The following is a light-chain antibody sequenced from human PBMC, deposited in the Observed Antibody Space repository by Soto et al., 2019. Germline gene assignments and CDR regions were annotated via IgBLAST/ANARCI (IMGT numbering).Light chain of an antibody. CDR3: QQYSRPRT. CDR2: GGS. V-gene: IGKV3-20*01. J-gene: IGKJ1*01. Sequence: VLLQAPQTLSLSLGERATLSCRASQSVKSHHLAWYQQKPGQVPSLLIYGGSSKASGIPVRLSGRGSEKDFTLTSTRLVPEDVTVNYCQQYSRPRTFGQGTKGE. CDR1: QSVKSHH.